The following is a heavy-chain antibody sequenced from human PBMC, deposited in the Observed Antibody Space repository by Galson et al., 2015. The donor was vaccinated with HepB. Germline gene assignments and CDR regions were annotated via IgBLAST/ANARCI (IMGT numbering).Heavy chain of an antibody. J-gene: IGHJ6*02. V-gene: IGHV1-69*13. CDR1: GGTFSSYA. Sequence: SVKVSCKASGGTFSSYAISWVRQAPGQGLEWMGGIIPIFGTANYAQKFQGRVTITADESTSTAYMELSSLRSEDTAVYYCAREVEDIVVVPAALYYGMDVWGQGTTVTVSS. D-gene: IGHD2-2*01. CDR3: AREVEDIVVVPAALYYGMDV. CDR2: IIPIFGTA.